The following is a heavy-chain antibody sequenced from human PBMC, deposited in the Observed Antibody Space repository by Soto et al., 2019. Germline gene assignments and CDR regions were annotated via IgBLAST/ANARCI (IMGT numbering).Heavy chain of an antibody. Sequence: GGSLRLSCAASGFTFSSYAMSWVRQAPGKGLEWVSAISGSGGSTYYADSVKGRFTISRDNSKNTLYLQMNSLRAEDTAVYYCAKGASGFWSGYSLYYYYGMDVWGQGTTVTVSS. CDR2: ISGSGGST. D-gene: IGHD3-3*01. J-gene: IGHJ6*02. CDR1: GFTFSSYA. V-gene: IGHV3-23*01. CDR3: AKGASGFWSGYSLYYYYGMDV.